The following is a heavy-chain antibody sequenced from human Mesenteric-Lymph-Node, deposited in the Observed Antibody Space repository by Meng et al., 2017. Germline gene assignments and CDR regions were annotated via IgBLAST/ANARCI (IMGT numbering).Heavy chain of an antibody. CDR2: IPHRGSS. D-gene: IGHD3-10*01. J-gene: IGHJ1*01. CDR3: LRGSGGSV. Sequence: QGLWPGAGPVLVKPSHPLSFPLAFPGYSITNHDWGAWGRGPPGEGLDWIGEIPHRGSSAYDPSLKSRVSMSIDKSKNQFSLKLTSVAAADTAVYHCLRGSGGSVWGQGTLVTVSS. CDR1: GYSITNHDW. V-gene: IGHV4-4*02.